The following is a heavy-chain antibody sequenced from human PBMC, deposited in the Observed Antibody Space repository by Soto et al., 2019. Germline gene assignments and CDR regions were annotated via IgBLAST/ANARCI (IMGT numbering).Heavy chain of an antibody. CDR1: GFTFSSYS. J-gene: IGHJ4*02. V-gene: IGHV3-48*01. CDR3: ARRSSRGIDY. CDR2: ISSSSSTI. D-gene: IGHD3-10*01. Sequence: EVQLVESGGGLVQPGGSLRLSCAASGFTFSSYSMNWVRQAPGKGLEWVSYISSSSSTIYYADSVKGRFTISRDNAKXXLXXXXXXXRXXDXAXYYCARRSSRGIDYWGQGTLVTVSS.